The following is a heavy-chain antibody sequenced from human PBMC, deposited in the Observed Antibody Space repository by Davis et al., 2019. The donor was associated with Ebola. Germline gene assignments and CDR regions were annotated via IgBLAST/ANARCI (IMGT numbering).Heavy chain of an antibody. CDR3: ARGGMNSVTLYYHGLDA. J-gene: IGHJ6*02. CDR1: GFNVSSDY. V-gene: IGHV3-53*01. Sequence: PGGSLRLSCAAFGFNVSSDYMNWVRQAPGKGLEWVSILYSGGKAYHADPVKGRFTISRDNSQNTLYLQMNSLKTEDTAVYYCARGGMNSVTLYYHGLDAWGQGTTVTVSS. D-gene: IGHD4-17*01. CDR2: LYSGGKA.